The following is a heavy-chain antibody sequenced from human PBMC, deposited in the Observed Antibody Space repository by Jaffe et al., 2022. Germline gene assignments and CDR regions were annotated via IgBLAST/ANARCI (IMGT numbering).Heavy chain of an antibody. J-gene: IGHJ4*02. CDR3: ARSPQTGCFDY. D-gene: IGHD1-1*01. CDR2: IYTSGST. CDR1: GGSISSGSYY. V-gene: IGHV4-61*02. Sequence: QVQLQESGPGLVKPSQTLSLTCTVSGGSISSGSYYWTWIRQPAGKGLEWIGRIYTSGSTKCNPSLKSRVTISVDTSKNHFSLTLSSVTAADTAVYYCARSPQTGCFDYWGQGTLVTVSS.